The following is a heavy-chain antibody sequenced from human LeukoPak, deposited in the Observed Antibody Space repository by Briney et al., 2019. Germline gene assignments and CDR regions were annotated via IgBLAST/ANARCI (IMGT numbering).Heavy chain of an antibody. Sequence: ASVKVSCKASGYTFTSYYMHWVRQAPGQGLEWMGIINPSGGSTSYAQKFQGRVTMTRDTSTSTVYMELSSLRSEDTAVYYCARDGNYYDSSGYLGGLGAFDIWGQGTMVTVSS. CDR2: INPSGGST. V-gene: IGHV1-46*01. CDR1: GYTFTSYY. CDR3: ARDGNYYDSSGYLGGLGAFDI. J-gene: IGHJ3*02. D-gene: IGHD3-22*01.